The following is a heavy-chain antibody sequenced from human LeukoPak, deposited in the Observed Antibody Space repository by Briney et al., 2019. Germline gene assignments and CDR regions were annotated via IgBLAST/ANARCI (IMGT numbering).Heavy chain of an antibody. J-gene: IGHJ2*01. V-gene: IGHV4-59*01. CDR3: ARRMVDRVWYFDL. D-gene: IGHD4/OR15-4a*01. CDR1: GGSISSYY. Sequence: SETLSLTCTVSGGSISSYYWSWIRQPPGQGLEWIGNIYYSGSTNYYPSLKSRVTISVDTSKNQFSVKLSSVTAADTAVYYCARRMVDRVWYFDLWGRGTLVTVSS. CDR2: IYYSGST.